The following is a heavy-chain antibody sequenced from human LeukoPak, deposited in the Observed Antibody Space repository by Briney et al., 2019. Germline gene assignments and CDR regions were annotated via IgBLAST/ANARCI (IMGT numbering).Heavy chain of an antibody. CDR1: GYSISSGYF. Sequence: SETLSLTCTVSGYSISSGYFWGWIRQPPGKGLEWIGSFYHSGITYYNPSLKSRVTISVEMSKNQFSLKLSSVTAADTAVYYCAREGWELRGHDYWDQGTLVTVSS. V-gene: IGHV4-38-2*02. CDR3: AREGWELRGHDY. J-gene: IGHJ4*02. D-gene: IGHD1-26*01. CDR2: FYHSGIT.